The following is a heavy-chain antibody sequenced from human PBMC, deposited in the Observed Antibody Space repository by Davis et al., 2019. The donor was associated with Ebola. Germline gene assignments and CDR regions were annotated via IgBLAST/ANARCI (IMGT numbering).Heavy chain of an antibody. Sequence: ASVKVSCKASGYTFTGYYMHWVRQAPGQGLEWMGWINPNSGGTNYAQKFQGWVTMTRDTSISTAYMELSRLRSDDTAVYYCAREMGIAAAGTLWFDPWGQGTLVTVSS. CDR2: INPNSGGT. J-gene: IGHJ5*02. CDR1: GYTFTGYY. CDR3: AREMGIAAAGTLWFDP. D-gene: IGHD6-13*01. V-gene: IGHV1-2*04.